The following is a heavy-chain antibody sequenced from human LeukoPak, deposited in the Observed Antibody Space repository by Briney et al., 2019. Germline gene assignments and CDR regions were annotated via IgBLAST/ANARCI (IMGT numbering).Heavy chain of an antibody. V-gene: IGHV1-8*01. J-gene: IGHJ4*02. Sequence: ASVKVSCKASGYTFTSYDINWVRQATGQGLEWMGWMNPNSGNTGYAQKFQGRVTMTRNTSISTAYMELSSLRSEDTAVYYCARGVPYYDILTGYSFWGQGTLVTVSS. D-gene: IGHD3-9*01. CDR1: GYTFTSYD. CDR2: MNPNSGNT. CDR3: ARGVPYYDILTGYSF.